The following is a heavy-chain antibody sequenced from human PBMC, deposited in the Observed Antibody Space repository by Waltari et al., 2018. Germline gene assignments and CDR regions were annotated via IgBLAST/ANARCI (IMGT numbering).Heavy chain of an antibody. CDR2: IMPILGTA. D-gene: IGHD2-15*01. J-gene: IGHJ1*01. CDR1: GGPFSSYA. V-gene: IGHV1-69*01. Sequence: QVQLVQSGAEVKKPGSSVKVSCKASGGPFSSYAISWVRQAPGHGLEWMGGIMPILGTANYAQKCQGRVTITADESTSTAYMELSSLRSEDTAVYYCARGGYCSGGSCYEYFQHWGQGNLVTVSS. CDR3: ARGGYCSGGSCYEYFQH.